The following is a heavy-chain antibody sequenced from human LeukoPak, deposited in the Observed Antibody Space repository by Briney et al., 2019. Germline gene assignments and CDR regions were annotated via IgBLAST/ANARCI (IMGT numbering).Heavy chain of an antibody. CDR1: GYTFTSYY. D-gene: IGHD6-6*01. Sequence: ASVKVSCKSSGYTFTSYYMYWVRQAPGQGLEWMGWISTYNGKTGYAQKVQGRVTMTTDTSTSTAYMELRSLRSDDTAVYYCARDRWRDGSSSFDNWGQGTLVTVSS. CDR2: ISTYNGKT. V-gene: IGHV1-18*04. J-gene: IGHJ4*02. CDR3: ARDRWRDGSSSFDN.